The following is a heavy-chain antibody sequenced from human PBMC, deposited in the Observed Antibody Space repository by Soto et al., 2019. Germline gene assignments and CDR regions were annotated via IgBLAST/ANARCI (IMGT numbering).Heavy chain of an antibody. J-gene: IGHJ4*02. D-gene: IGHD4-17*01. CDR1: GDSVSSDSDA. Sequence: PSQALSLTCAISGDSVSSDSDAWNWIRQSPSRGLEWLGRTYYRSKWYNDYAVSVKSRITIDPDTSKNQLSLQMNSLRAEDTAVYYCARAKTVTTGNGDYSGQATLVSVSS. CDR2: TYYRSKWYN. V-gene: IGHV6-1*01. CDR3: ARAKTVTTGNGDY.